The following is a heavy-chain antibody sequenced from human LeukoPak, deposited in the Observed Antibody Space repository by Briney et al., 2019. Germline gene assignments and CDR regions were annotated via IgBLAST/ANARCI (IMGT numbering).Heavy chain of an antibody. CDR3: ARDRYSGSYPLDY. Sequence: PGGSLRLSCAASGFTFSDYYMSWIRQAPGKGLEWVSYISSSGSIIYYADSVKGRFTISRDNAKNSLYLQMNSPRAEDTAVYYCARDRYSGSYPLDYWGQGTLVTVSS. CDR2: ISSSGSII. D-gene: IGHD1-26*01. J-gene: IGHJ4*02. CDR1: GFTFSDYY. V-gene: IGHV3-11*01.